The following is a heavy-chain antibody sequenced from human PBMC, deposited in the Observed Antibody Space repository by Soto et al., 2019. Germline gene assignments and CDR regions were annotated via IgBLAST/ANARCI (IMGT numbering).Heavy chain of an antibody. CDR1: GGTFSSYT. CDR3: ATSPITIFGVTANWFDP. V-gene: IGHV1-69*02. CDR2: IIPILGIA. Sequence: ASVKVSCKASGGTFSSYTISWVRQAPGQGLEWMGRIIPILGIANYAQKFQGRVTITADKSTSTAYMELSSLRSEDTAVYYCATSPITIFGVTANWFDPWGQATLVTVSS. J-gene: IGHJ5*02. D-gene: IGHD3-3*01.